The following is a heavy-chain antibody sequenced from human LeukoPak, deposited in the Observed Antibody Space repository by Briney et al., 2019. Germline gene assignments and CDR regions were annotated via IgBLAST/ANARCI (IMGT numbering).Heavy chain of an antibody. V-gene: IGHV1-69*13. J-gene: IGHJ4*02. Sequence: ASVKVSCKASGGTFSSYAISWVRQAPGQGLEWMGGIIPIFGTANYAQKFQGRVTITADESTSTAYMELSSLRSDDTAVYYCARVGSEVGAEFDYWGQGTLVTVSS. CDR1: GGTFSSYA. CDR3: ARVGSEVGAEFDY. D-gene: IGHD1-26*01. CDR2: IIPIFGTA.